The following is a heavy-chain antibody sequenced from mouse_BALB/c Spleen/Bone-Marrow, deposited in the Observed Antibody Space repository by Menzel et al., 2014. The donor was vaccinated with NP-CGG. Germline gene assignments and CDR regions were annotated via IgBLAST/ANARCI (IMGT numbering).Heavy chain of an antibody. CDR3: TRGDGNYWYFDV. CDR1: GYTFTSYW. Sequence: LQQPGSALVRPGASVKLSCKASGYTFTSYWMHCVKQRHGQGLEWIGNIYPGSGSTNYDEKFKSKGTLTVDTSSSTAYMHLSSLTSEDSAVYYCTRGDGNYWYFDVWGAGTTVTVSS. V-gene: IGHV1S22*01. J-gene: IGHJ1*01. CDR2: IYPGSGST. D-gene: IGHD2-1*01.